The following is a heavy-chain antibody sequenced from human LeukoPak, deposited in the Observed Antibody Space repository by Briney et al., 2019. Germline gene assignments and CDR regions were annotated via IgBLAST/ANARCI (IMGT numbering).Heavy chain of an antibody. V-gene: IGHV3-23*01. CDR1: GFTFSSYA. J-gene: IGHJ4*02. Sequence: GGSLRLSCAASGFTFSSYAMSWVRQAPGKGLEWVSAISGSGANTYYAVSVKGRFTISRDNSKNTLYLQMNSLRADDTAVYYCANSKRALPTAICDYWGQGTLVTVSS. CDR2: ISGSGANT. CDR3: ANSKRALPTAICDY. D-gene: IGHD2-2*01.